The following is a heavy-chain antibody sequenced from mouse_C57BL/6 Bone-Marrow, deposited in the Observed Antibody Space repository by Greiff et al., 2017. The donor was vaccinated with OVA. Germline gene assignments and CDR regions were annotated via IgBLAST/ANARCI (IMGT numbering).Heavy chain of an antibody. Sequence: EVKLVESGGGLVKPGGSLKLSCAASGFTFSSYAMSWVRQTPEKRLEWVATISDGGSYTYYPDNVKGRFTISRDNAKNNLYLQMSHLKSEDTAMYYCAREGYYYGTYYWGQGTSVTVSS. J-gene: IGHJ4*01. CDR2: ISDGGSYT. CDR1: GFTFSSYA. V-gene: IGHV5-4*01. CDR3: AREGYYYGTYY. D-gene: IGHD1-1*01.